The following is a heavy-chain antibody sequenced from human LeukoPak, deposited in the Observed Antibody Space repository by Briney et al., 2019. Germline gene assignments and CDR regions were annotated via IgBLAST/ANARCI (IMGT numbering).Heavy chain of an antibody. CDR3: AKRKLNGEGIDP. D-gene: IGHD3-10*01. CDR1: GFTFSSYG. CDR2: ISYDGSNK. J-gene: IGHJ5*02. V-gene: IGHV3-30*18. Sequence: GGSLRLSCAASGFTFSSYGMHWVRQAPGKGLEWVAVISYDGSNKYYADSVKGRFTISRDNSKNTLYLQMNSLRAEDTAVYYCAKRKLNGEGIDPWGQGTLVTVSS.